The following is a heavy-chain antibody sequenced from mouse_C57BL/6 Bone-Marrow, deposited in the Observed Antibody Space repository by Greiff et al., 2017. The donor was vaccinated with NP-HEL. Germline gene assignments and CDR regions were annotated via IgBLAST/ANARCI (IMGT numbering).Heavy chain of an antibody. CDR2: IYPGSGST. J-gene: IGHJ3*01. CDR1: GYTFTSYW. V-gene: IGHV1-55*01. Sequence: QVQLQQPGAELVKPGASVKMSCKASGYTFTSYWITWVKQRPGQGLEWIGDIYPGSGSTNYNEKFKSKATLTVDTSSRTAYMQLSSLTSEDSAVYYCARIPYYSNYVVAYWGQGTLVTVSA. D-gene: IGHD2-5*01. CDR3: ARIPYYSNYVVAY.